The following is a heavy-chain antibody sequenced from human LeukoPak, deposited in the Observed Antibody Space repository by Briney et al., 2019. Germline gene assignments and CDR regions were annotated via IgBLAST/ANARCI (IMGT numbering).Heavy chain of an antibody. J-gene: IGHJ3*02. CDR2: IIPIFGTA. CDR3: AGNLDAFDI. V-gene: IGHV1-69*01. Sequence: ASVKVSCKASGGTFSSYAISWVRQAPGQGLEWMGGIIPIFGTANYAQKFQGRVTITAGESTSTAYVELSSLRSEDTAVYYCAGNLDAFDIWGQGTMVTVSS. CDR1: GGTFSSYA.